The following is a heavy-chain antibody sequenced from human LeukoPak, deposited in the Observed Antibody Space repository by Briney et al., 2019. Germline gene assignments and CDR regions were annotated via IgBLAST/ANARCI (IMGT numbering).Heavy chain of an antibody. Sequence: PSETLSLTCTVSGGSISSYYWSWIRQPPGKGLERIGYIYYKSRVTISVDTSKNQFSLKLSSVTAADTAVYYCARAVIPRLVRGVNHWFDPWGQGTLVTVSS. J-gene: IGHJ5*02. V-gene: IGHV4-59*01. CDR2: IYY. CDR1: GGSISSYY. CDR3: ARAVIPRLVRGVNHWFDP. D-gene: IGHD3-10*01.